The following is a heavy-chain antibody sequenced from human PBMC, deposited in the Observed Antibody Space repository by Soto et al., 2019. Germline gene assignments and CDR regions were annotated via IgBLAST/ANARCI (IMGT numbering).Heavy chain of an antibody. Sequence: SETLSLTCTVSGGSISSSSYYWGWIRQPPGKGLEWIGSIYYSGSTYYNPSLKSRVTISVDTSKNQFSLKLSSVTAADTAVYYCATQYSSSWYEIDYWGQGTLVTVSS. CDR2: IYYSGST. D-gene: IGHD6-13*01. CDR3: ATQYSSSWYEIDY. CDR1: GGSISSSSYY. V-gene: IGHV4-39*01. J-gene: IGHJ4*02.